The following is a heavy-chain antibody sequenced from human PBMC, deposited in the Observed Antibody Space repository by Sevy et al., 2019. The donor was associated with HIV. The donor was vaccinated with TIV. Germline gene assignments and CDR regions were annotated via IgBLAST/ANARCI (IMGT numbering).Heavy chain of an antibody. CDR2: TSHDGKYN. Sequence: GGSLRLSCAGSGFTFSSYDMHWVRQAPGKGLEWVAVTSHDGKYNNYADSVKVRFTISRDNFKNTLYLQMNSLRVEDTAVYFCARLFSCGGDWYYLDYWGQGALVTVSA. CDR3: ARLFSCGGDWYYLDY. J-gene: IGHJ4*02. D-gene: IGHD2-21*02. V-gene: IGHV3-30*04. CDR1: GFTFSSYD.